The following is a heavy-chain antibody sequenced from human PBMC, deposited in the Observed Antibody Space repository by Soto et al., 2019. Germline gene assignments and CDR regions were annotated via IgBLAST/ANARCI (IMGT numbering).Heavy chain of an antibody. Sequence: PSETLSLTCTVSGGSISGGGYYWSWIRQHPGKGLEWIGYIYYSGSTYYNPSLKSRVTISVDTSKNQFSLKLSSVTAADTAVYYCARDRYSSSSYSYGMDVWGQGTTVTVSS. CDR3: ARDRYSSSSYSYGMDV. J-gene: IGHJ6*02. CDR2: IYYSGST. V-gene: IGHV4-31*03. CDR1: GGSISGGGYY. D-gene: IGHD6-6*01.